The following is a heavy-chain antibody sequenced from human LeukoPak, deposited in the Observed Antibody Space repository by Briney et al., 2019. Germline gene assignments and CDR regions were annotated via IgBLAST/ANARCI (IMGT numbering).Heavy chain of an antibody. J-gene: IGHJ4*02. D-gene: IGHD6-13*01. Sequence: QSGGSLRLSCAASGFTFGNYAMSWVRQAPGKGLEWVSVISDSGGSTYNADSVKGRFTISRDNSKNTLYLQMNSLRAEDAAVYYCAKTAAAGLLYYFDYWGQGTLVTVSS. CDR1: GFTFGNYA. CDR2: ISDSGGST. V-gene: IGHV3-23*01. CDR3: AKTAAAGLLYYFDY.